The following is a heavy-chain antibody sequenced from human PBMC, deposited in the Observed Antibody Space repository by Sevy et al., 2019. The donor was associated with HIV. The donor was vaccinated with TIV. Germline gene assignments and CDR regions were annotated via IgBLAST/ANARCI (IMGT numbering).Heavy chain of an antibody. D-gene: IGHD4-4*01. Sequence: GGSLRLSCAASGFTFNFHGMHWVRPAPGKGLEWVAFFWHDGSNKYMADSVKGRFTISRDNSKNTLFLQMNSLTVEDTAVYYCARETDNSARWLDPWGQGTLVTVSS. CDR2: FWHDGSNK. CDR3: ARETDNSARWLDP. J-gene: IGHJ5*02. CDR1: GFTFNFHG. V-gene: IGHV3-30*02.